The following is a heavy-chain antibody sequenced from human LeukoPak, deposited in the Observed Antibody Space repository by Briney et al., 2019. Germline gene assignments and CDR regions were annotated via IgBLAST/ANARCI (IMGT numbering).Heavy chain of an antibody. Sequence: GGSLRLSCAASGFTFSSYAMSWVRQAPGKGLEWVSAISGSGGSTYYADSVKGRFTISRDNSKNRLYLQMNSLRAEDTAVYYCAKGGYSYGYEYFDYWGQGTLVTVSS. D-gene: IGHD5-18*01. CDR2: ISGSGGST. J-gene: IGHJ4*02. CDR1: GFTFSSYA. V-gene: IGHV3-23*01. CDR3: AKGGYSYGYEYFDY.